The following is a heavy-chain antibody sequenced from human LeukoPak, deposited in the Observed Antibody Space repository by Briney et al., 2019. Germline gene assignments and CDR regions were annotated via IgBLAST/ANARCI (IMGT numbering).Heavy chain of an antibody. V-gene: IGHV3-23*01. D-gene: IGHD2-21*01. Sequence: GGSLRLSCAASGFTFSSYAMSWVRQAPGKGLEWVSAISGSGGSTYYADSVKGRFTISRHNSKNTLYLQMNSLRAEDTAVYYCEKDGEIWAKDRRDAFDIWGQGTMVTVSS. J-gene: IGHJ3*02. CDR3: EKDGEIWAKDRRDAFDI. CDR1: GFTFSSYA. CDR2: ISGSGGST.